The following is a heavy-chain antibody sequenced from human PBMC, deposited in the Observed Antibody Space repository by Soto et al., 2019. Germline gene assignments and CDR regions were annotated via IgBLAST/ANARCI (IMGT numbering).Heavy chain of an antibody. V-gene: IGHV1-24*01. D-gene: IGHD5-12*01. CDR1: GYTLTELS. Sequence: ASVKVSCKVSGYTLTELSMHWVRQAPGKGLEWMGGFDPEDGETIYAQKFQGRVTMTEDTSTDTAYMELSSLRSEDTAVYYCASPMKVATSFDYWGQGTLVTVSS. J-gene: IGHJ4*02. CDR2: FDPEDGET. CDR3: ASPMKVATSFDY.